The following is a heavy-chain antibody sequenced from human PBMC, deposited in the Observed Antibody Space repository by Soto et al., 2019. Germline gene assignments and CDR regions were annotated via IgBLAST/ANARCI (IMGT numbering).Heavy chain of an antibody. CDR3: ARVDTAMVNYFDY. V-gene: IGHV4-31*03. CDR2: IHYSGSS. CDR1: VSSVNRLMYF. Sequence: SDTRSLTCTFSVSSVNRLMYFWRCILQDPWKGLEWIVYIHYSGSSFYNPSLKSRVSISVDTSKNQFSLKLSSVTAADTAVYYCARVDTAMVNYFDYWGQGALVT. D-gene: IGHD5-18*01. J-gene: IGHJ4*02.